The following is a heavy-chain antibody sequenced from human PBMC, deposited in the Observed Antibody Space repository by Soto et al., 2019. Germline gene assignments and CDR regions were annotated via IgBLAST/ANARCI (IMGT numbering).Heavy chain of an antibody. Sequence: GGSLRLSCAASGFPVSSNYMSWVRQAPGKGLEWVSVIYAGGSTYYADSVKGRFTISRDNSKNTLYLQMNSLKAEDTAVYYCAKDTYYHDSSGYYIFDYWGQGT. CDR2: IYAGGST. CDR3: AKDTYYHDSSGYYIFDY. J-gene: IGHJ4*02. V-gene: IGHV3-66*01. CDR1: GFPVSSNY. D-gene: IGHD3-22*01.